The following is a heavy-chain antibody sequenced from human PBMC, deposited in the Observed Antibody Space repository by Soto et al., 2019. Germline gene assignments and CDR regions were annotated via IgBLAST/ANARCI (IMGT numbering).Heavy chain of an antibody. CDR1: GYSFSNYW. V-gene: IGHV5-51*01. CDR2: LFPGDSDT. Sequence: GESLKISCQTSGYSFSNYWIGWVRKMPGKGLEWMGILFPGDSDTKYSPSFQGHVTISVDKSITTAYLLFTSLKASDTSIYFCARLPNLYSPYFDFWGQGTLVTVSS. J-gene: IGHJ4*02. CDR3: ARLPNLYSPYFDF. D-gene: IGHD1-26*01.